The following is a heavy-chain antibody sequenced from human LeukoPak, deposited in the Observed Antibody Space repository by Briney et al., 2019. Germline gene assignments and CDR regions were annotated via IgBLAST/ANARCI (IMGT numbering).Heavy chain of an antibody. J-gene: IGHJ4*02. V-gene: IGHV4-38-2*02. CDR2: IYYSGST. CDR3: ARRDYGSAIDY. D-gene: IGHD3-10*01. CDR1: GYSISSGYY. Sequence: SETLSLTCTVSGYSISSGYYWGWIRQPPGKGLEWIGSIYYSGSTYYNPSLKSRVTISVDTSKNQFSLKLSSVTAADTAVYYCARRDYGSAIDYWGQGTLVTVSS.